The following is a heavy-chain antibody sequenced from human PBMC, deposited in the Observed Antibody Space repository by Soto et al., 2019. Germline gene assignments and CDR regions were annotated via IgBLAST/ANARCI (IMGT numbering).Heavy chain of an antibody. Sequence: PGGSLRLSCVASGFNFDDHVMHWVRQVPGKGLEWVGHINWDGYSIGYGGSVRGRFTISRDNAKNTLYLQMNSLKPEDTALYFCARSWSGSTSERVDVWGQGTPVTVSS. J-gene: IGHJ6*02. CDR1: GFNFDDHV. CDR2: INWDGYSI. V-gene: IGHV3-9*01. D-gene: IGHD3-3*01. CDR3: ARSWSGSTSERVDV.